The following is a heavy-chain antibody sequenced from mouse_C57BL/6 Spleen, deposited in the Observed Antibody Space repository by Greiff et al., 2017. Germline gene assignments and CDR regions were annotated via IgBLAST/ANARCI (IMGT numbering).Heavy chain of an antibody. CDR1: GYTFTSYW. V-gene: IGHV1-64*01. CDR2: IHPHSGST. D-gene: IGHD2-4*01. Sequence: QVQLQQPGAELVKPGASVKLSCKASGYTFTSYWMHWVKQRPGQGLEWIGMIHPHSGSTNYNEKFKSKATLTVDKSSSTAYMQLSSLTSEDSAVYYCARWDDYVAWFAYWGQGTLVTVSA. J-gene: IGHJ3*01. CDR3: ARWDDYVAWFAY.